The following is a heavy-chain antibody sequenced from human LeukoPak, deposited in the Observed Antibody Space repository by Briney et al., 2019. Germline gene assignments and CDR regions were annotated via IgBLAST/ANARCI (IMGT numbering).Heavy chain of an antibody. V-gene: IGHV3-23*01. Sequence: GGSLRLSCAASGFTFSSYGMHWVRQAPGKGLEWVSAISGSGGSTYYADSVKGRFTISRDNSKNTLYLQMNSLRAEDTAVYYCAKALVGALDYWGQGTLVTVSS. CDR3: AKALVGALDY. CDR1: GFTFSSYG. D-gene: IGHD1-26*01. J-gene: IGHJ4*02. CDR2: ISGSGGST.